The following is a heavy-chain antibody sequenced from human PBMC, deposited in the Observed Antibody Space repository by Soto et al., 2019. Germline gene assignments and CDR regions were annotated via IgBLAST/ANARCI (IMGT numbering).Heavy chain of an antibody. J-gene: IGHJ4*02. CDR1: GFTFDDYA. CDR2: ISWNSGSI. Sequence: RRLSCAASGFTFDDYAMHWVRQAPGKGLEWVSGISWNSGSIGYADSVKGRFTISRDNAKNSLYLQMNSLRAEDTALYYCAKDMGAYYYDSSGDPTFDYWGQGTLVTVSS. V-gene: IGHV3-9*01. CDR3: AKDMGAYYYDSSGDPTFDY. D-gene: IGHD3-22*01.